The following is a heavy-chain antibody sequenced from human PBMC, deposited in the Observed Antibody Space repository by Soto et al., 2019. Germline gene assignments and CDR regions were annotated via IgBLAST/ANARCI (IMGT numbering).Heavy chain of an antibody. CDR3: AKDVLARRLVGAFDI. CDR2: ILYDGSNK. Sequence: QVQLVESGGGVVQPGRSLRLSCAAAGFTFSYYGMHWVRQAPGKGLQWVAAILYDGSNKDYADSVKGRLTISRDNLKNTLYLQLNSLSTEDTAVYYCAKDVLARRLVGAFDIWCQGTMVTVYS. D-gene: IGHD3-10*01. V-gene: IGHV3-30*18. CDR1: GFTFSYYG. J-gene: IGHJ3*02.